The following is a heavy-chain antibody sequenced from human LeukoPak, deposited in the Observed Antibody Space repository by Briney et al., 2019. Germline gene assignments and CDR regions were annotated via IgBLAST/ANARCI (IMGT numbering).Heavy chain of an antibody. CDR2: INTNTGNP. V-gene: IGHV7-4-1*02. J-gene: IGHJ4*02. CDR1: GYTFTSYA. D-gene: IGHD3-3*01. CDR3: ARGYDFWSEEYYFDY. Sequence: ASVKVSCKASGYTFTSYAMNWVRQAPGQGLEWMGWINTNTGNPTYAQGFTGRFVFSLDTSVSTAYLQVSSLKAEDTAVYYCARGYDFWSEEYYFDYWGQGTLVTVSS.